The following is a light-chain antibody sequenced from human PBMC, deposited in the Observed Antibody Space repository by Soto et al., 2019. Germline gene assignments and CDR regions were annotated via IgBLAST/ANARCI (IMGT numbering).Light chain of an antibody. J-gene: IGKJ4*01. Sequence: EIVMTQSPATLSVSPGERATLSCRASQSVSSNLAWYQQNPGQAPRLLIYGASTRATGIPARYSGSGSGTEFTLTISSLQSEDFAVYSCQHYNNWPPLTCGGGTKVEIK. CDR2: GAS. CDR3: QHYNNWPPLT. CDR1: QSVSSN. V-gene: IGKV3-15*01.